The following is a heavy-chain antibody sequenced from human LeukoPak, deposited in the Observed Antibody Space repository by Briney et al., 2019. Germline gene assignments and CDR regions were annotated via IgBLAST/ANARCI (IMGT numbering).Heavy chain of an antibody. Sequence: VGTPKVSCKASGYTFTSYDINWGPEATGQGLEGMGGMNPNSGNTGYAQTFQGRVTMTRNTSITTAYMELSSLRSEDTAVYYCARTAAAADDAFDIWGQGTMVTVSS. V-gene: IGHV1-8*01. CDR2: MNPNSGNT. J-gene: IGHJ3*02. CDR1: GYTFTSYD. D-gene: IGHD6-13*01. CDR3: ARTAAAADDAFDI.